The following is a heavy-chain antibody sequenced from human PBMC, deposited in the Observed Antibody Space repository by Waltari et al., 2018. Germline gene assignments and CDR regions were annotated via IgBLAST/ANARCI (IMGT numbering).Heavy chain of an antibody. CDR3: AKDAGYSYDC. CDR2: IATWGGNT. D-gene: IGHD5-18*01. V-gene: IGHV3-64D*06. Sequence: EVQLVQSGGGLVQPGGSLRLSCSASGFTLKNYDMFWVRQAPGKGLGYVCVIATWGGNTYYSDSVKGRFSISRDDSKNTLYLQMTSLRDEDTAVYYCAKDAGYSYDCWGQGTLVIVSS. J-gene: IGHJ4*02. CDR1: GFTLKNYD.